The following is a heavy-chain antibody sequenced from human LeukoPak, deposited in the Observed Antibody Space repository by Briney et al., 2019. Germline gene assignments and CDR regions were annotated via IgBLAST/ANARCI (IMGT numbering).Heavy chain of an antibody. J-gene: IGHJ5*02. CDR2: IIPIFGTP. V-gene: IGHV1-69*13. D-gene: IGHD6-13*01. CDR1: GGTFSSYT. Sequence: SVKVSCKASGGTFSSYTISWVRQAPGQGLEWMGGIIPIFGTPHYAQTFQGRVTITADESTSTAYMELSSLRSEDTAVYYCARDEQDSSSWYARWFDPWGQGTLITVSS. CDR3: ARDEQDSSSWYARWFDP.